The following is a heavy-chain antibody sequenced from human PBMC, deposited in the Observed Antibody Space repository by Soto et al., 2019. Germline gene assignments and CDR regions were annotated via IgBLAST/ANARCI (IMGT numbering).Heavy chain of an antibody. CDR1: GGSISSGDYY. J-gene: IGHJ5*02. CDR3: ARGGEYSSSWYWFDP. CDR2: IYYSGST. Sequence: QVQLQESGPGLVKPSQTLSLTCTVSGGSISSGDYYWSWIRQPPGKGLEWIGYIYYSGSTYYNPSLKSRVTISVDTSKNQFSLKVSSVTAADTAVYYCARGGEYSSSWYWFDPWGQGTLVTVSS. D-gene: IGHD6-13*01. V-gene: IGHV4-30-4*01.